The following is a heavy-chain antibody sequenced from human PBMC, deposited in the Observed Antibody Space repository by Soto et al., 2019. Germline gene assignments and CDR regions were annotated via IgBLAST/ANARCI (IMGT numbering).Heavy chain of an antibody. Sequence: QVQLQQWGAGLLKPSETLSLTCAVCGESFSGFYWTWIRQSPGKGLEWIGESDHSGSTNYNPSLKSRVTMSVDTSKNQFSLKVRSVTAADTAVYYCARRMGTLTAAGTLDYWGQGTLVTVSS. CDR2: SDHSGST. D-gene: IGHD6-13*01. CDR1: GESFSGFY. J-gene: IGHJ4*02. CDR3: ARRMGTLTAAGTLDY. V-gene: IGHV4-34*01.